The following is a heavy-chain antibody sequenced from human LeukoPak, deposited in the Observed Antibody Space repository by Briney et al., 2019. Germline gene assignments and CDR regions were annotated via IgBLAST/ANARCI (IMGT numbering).Heavy chain of an antibody. D-gene: IGHD6-19*01. CDR2: INTYTGNP. J-gene: IGHJ5*02. V-gene: IGHV7-4-1*02. CDR1: GYTFTSYA. CDR3: ARGLRSAVAGVNWFDP. Sequence: GASVKVSCKASGYTFTSYAINWVRQAPGQGLEWLGWINTYTGNPTYAQGFTGRFVFPLDTSVSTAYLQISSLKAEDTAVYYCARGLRSAVAGVNWFDPWGQGTLVTVSS.